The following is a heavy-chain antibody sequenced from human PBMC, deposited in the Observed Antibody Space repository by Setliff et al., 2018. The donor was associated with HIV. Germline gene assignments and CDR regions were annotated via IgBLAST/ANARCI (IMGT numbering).Heavy chain of an antibody. J-gene: IGHJ3*02. Sequence: SETLSLTCTVSGGSISSYYWSWIRQPPGKGLEWIGYIYTSGSTNYNPSLKSRVTISLDTSKNQFSLKLTSVTAADTALYYCARDSVVVITLDAFDIWGQGTMVTVSS. CDR2: IYTSGST. D-gene: IGHD3-22*01. CDR3: ARDSVVVITLDAFDI. V-gene: IGHV4-4*09. CDR1: GGSISSYY.